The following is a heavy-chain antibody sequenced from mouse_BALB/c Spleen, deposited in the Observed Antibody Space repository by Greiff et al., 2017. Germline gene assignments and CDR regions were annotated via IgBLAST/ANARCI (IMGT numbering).Heavy chain of an antibody. V-gene: IGHV1S137*01. CDR2: ISTYYGDA. J-gene: IGHJ2*01. CDR1: GYTFTDYA. D-gene: IGHD2-1*01. CDR3: ARRGGNYPFDY. Sequence: VQLQQSGAELVRPGVSVKISCKGSGYTFTDYAMHWVKQSHAKSLEWIGVISTYYGDASYNQKFKGKATMTVDKSSSTAYMELARLTSEDSAIYYCARRGGNYPFDYWGQGTTLTVSS.